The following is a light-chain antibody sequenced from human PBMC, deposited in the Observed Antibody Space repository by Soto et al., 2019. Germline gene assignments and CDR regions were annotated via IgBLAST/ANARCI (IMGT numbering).Light chain of an antibody. V-gene: IGKV3-15*01. CDR1: QSVYNN. CDR2: GAS. Sequence: DIVMTQSPATLSVSPGERATLSCRASQSVYNNLAWYQQKPGQAPRLLIYGASTRATGIAARFSGSGSGTDFTLTISSLEPEDSAVYYCQQRNVWPPVTFGQGTRLEIK. CDR3: QQRNVWPPVT. J-gene: IGKJ5*01.